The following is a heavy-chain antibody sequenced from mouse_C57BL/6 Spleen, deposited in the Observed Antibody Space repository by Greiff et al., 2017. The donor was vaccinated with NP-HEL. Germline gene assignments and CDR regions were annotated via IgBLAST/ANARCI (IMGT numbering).Heavy chain of an antibody. CDR2: ISNGGGST. V-gene: IGHV5-12*01. CDR3: ARLYYDYDGNAMDY. CDR1: GFTFSDYY. J-gene: IGHJ4*01. D-gene: IGHD2-4*01. Sequence: EVQLQQSGGGLVQPGGSLKLSCAASGFTFSDYYMYWVRQTPEKRLEWVAYISNGGGSTYYPDTVKGRFTISRDNAKNTLYLQMSRLKSEDTAMYYCARLYYDYDGNAMDYWGQGTSVTVSS.